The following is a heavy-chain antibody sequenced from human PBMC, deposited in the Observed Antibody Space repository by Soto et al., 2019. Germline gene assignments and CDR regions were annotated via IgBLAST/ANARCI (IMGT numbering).Heavy chain of an antibody. J-gene: IGHJ6*02. Sequence: SETLSLTCAVHGGSFSGYYWDWIRQPPGKGLEWIGEVNHGGTSNYNPSLKSRAIISVDTSKNQFSLKLTSVTVEDTALYFFASSSLLRSGDLFHVMDIWGQGATVTVSS. CDR3: ASSSLLRSGDLFHVMDI. CDR2: VNHGGTS. V-gene: IGHV4-34*01. D-gene: IGHD3-10*01. CDR1: GGSFSGYY.